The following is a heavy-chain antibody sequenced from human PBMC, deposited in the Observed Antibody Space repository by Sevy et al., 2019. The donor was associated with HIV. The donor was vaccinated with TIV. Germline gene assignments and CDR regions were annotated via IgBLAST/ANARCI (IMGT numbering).Heavy chain of an antibody. Sequence: GGSLRLSCAASGFTFSSYAMHWVRQAPGKGLEWVAVISYDGSNKYYADSVKGRFTISRDNSKNTLYLQMNSLRAEDTAVYYCARGGDSSGYLDYWGQGILVTVSS. CDR2: ISYDGSNK. D-gene: IGHD3-22*01. CDR3: ARGGDSSGYLDY. J-gene: IGHJ4*02. CDR1: GFTFSSYA. V-gene: IGHV3-30-3*01.